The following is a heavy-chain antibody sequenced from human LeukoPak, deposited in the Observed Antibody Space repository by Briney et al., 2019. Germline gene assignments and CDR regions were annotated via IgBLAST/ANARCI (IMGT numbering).Heavy chain of an antibody. CDR3: ARVPTVTFFDY. CDR1: GFSVSINY. D-gene: IGHD4-17*01. J-gene: IGHJ4*02. CDR2: IYSGGNT. V-gene: IGHV3-53*01. Sequence: GGSLRLSCAASGFSVSINYMSWVRQAPGKGLEWVSLIYSGGNTYYADSVQGRFTISRDTSKNTVYLQMNSLRAEDTAVYYCARVPTVTFFDYWGQGTLVTVSS.